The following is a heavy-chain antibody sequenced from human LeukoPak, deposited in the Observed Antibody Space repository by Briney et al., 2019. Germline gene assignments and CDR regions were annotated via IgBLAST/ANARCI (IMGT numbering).Heavy chain of an antibody. CDR1: GYSFTSYW. J-gene: IGHJ4*02. V-gene: IGHV5-51*01. CDR3: ARTANYYGTGSYRGLLNYFDY. D-gene: IGHD3-10*01. CDR2: IYPGDSDT. Sequence: RHGESLKISCKGSGYSFTSYWIGWVRQMPGKGLEWMGIIYPGDSDTRYSPSFQGQVTISADKSISTAYLQWSSLKASDTAMYYCARTANYYGTGSYRGLLNYFDYWGQGTLVTVSS.